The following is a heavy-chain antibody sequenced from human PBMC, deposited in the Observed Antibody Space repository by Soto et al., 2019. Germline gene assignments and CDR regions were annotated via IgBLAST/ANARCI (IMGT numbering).Heavy chain of an antibody. Sequence: SETLSLTCAVSGGSISSGGYSSSLIRQPPGKGLEWIGYIYHSGSTYYNPSLKSRVTISVDRSKNQFSLKLSSVTAAVTAVYYCAVTFGGAWFDPWGQGTLVSVSS. CDR1: GGSISSGGYS. CDR3: AVTFGGAWFDP. CDR2: IYHSGST. D-gene: IGHD3-16*01. J-gene: IGHJ5*02. V-gene: IGHV4-30-2*01.